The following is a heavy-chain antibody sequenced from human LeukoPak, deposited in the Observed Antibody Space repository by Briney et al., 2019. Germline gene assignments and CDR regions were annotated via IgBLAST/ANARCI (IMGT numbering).Heavy chain of an antibody. Sequence: ASVKVSCKVSGYTLTELSMHWVRQAPGKGLEWMGGFDPEDGETIYAQKFQGRVTMTEDTSTDTAYMELSSLRSEDTAVYYCATHRRPYHTYYYDSSGYYDYWGQGTLVTVSS. D-gene: IGHD3-22*01. CDR3: ATHRRPYHTYYYDSSGYYDY. CDR1: GYTLTELS. V-gene: IGHV1-24*01. CDR2: FDPEDGET. J-gene: IGHJ4*02.